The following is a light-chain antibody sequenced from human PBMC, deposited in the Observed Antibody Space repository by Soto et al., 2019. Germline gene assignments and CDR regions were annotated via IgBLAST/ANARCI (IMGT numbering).Light chain of an antibody. CDR1: ESISIW. CDR2: KTS. J-gene: IGKJ1*01. Sequence: DIHMAQSPSTLSASVGDRVTITCRASESISIWLAWYQQKPGKAPNLWIYKTSSLETGVPSRFSGSGSGTEVTLTISSLQPDEFATYYSQHYNDYSWTFGQGTKVEVK. CDR3: QHYNDYSWT. V-gene: IGKV1-5*03.